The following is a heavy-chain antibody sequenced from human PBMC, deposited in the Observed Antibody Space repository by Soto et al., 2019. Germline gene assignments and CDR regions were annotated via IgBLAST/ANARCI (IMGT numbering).Heavy chain of an antibody. CDR1: GGSITSSHW. V-gene: IGHV4-4*02. J-gene: IGHJ6*02. CDR3: ARREYGMDV. Sequence: QVQLQESGPGLVKPSGTLSLTCVVSGGSITSSHWWSWVRQTPGKGVEWIGEIFHIGHTNYNPSLKGRFNISLDQSKNQFSLKMTSMTAADTAVFYCARREYGMDVWGQGTTVTVSS. CDR2: IFHIGHT.